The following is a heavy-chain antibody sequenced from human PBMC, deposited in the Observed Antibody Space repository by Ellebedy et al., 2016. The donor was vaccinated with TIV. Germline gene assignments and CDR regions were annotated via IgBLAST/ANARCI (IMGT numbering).Heavy chain of an antibody. CDR2: INPSGGST. Sequence: ASVKVSXXASGYTFTSYYMHWVRQAPGQGLEWMGIINPSGGSTSYAQKFQGRVTMTRDTSTSTVYMELSSLRSEDTAVYYCARDGGEDIVVVPAARPNIWFDPWGQGTLVTVSS. V-gene: IGHV1-46*03. J-gene: IGHJ5*02. D-gene: IGHD2-2*01. CDR3: ARDGGEDIVVVPAARPNIWFDP. CDR1: GYTFTSYY.